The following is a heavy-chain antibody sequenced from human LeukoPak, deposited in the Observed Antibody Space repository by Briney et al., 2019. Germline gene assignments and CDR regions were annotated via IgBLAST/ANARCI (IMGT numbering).Heavy chain of an antibody. CDR3: ARGTMVRGVKPYYYYMDV. CDR2: ISAYNDNT. D-gene: IGHD3-10*01. CDR1: GYTFTSYG. Sequence: ASVKVSCKASGYTFTSYGISWVRQAPGQGLEWMEWISAYNDNTNYAQKLQGRVTMTTDTSTSTAYMELRSLRSDDTAVYYCARGTMVRGVKPYYYYMDVWGKGTTVTISS. V-gene: IGHV1-18*01. J-gene: IGHJ6*03.